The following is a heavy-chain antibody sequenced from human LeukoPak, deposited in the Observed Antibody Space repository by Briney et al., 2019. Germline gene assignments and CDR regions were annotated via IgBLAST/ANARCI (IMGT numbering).Heavy chain of an antibody. CDR1: GGSFSGYY. Sequence: SETLSLTCAVHGGSFSGYYWSWIRQPPGKGLEWIGEINHSGSTNYNPSLKSRVTISVDTSKNQFSLKLSSVTAADTAVYYCARYILTHDAFDIWGQGTMVTVSS. J-gene: IGHJ3*02. V-gene: IGHV4-34*01. D-gene: IGHD3-9*01. CDR3: ARYILTHDAFDI. CDR2: INHSGST.